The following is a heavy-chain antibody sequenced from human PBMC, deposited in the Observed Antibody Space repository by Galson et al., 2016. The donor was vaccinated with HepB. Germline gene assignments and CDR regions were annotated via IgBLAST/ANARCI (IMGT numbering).Heavy chain of an antibody. CDR3: VKGRRFVFTH. Sequence: EPLSLTCTVSGASVSHEYWYWIRQPPGNGLEWMGYINYNGDTDYKPSLKSRITISRDRSKDHFSLTLNSVTAADTAVYFCVKGRRFVFTHWGQGALVTVS. J-gene: IGHJ4*02. CDR1: GASVSHEY. D-gene: IGHD3-3*01. V-gene: IGHV4-59*02. CDR2: INYNGDT.